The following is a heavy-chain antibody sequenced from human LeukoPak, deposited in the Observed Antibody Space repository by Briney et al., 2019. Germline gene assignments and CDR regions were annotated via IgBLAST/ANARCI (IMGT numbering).Heavy chain of an antibody. CDR2: ISGSGGST. CDR1: GFTFSSYA. D-gene: IGHD3-10*01. V-gene: IGHV3-23*01. CDR3: AKDRAVRGVTHFDY. J-gene: IGHJ4*02. Sequence: GGSLRLSCAASGFTFSSYAMSWVRQAPGRGLEWVSAISGSGGSTHYADSEKGRFTIPRDNSKNTLYLQMNSLRAEDTAVYYCAKDRAVRGVTHFDYWGQGTLVTVSS.